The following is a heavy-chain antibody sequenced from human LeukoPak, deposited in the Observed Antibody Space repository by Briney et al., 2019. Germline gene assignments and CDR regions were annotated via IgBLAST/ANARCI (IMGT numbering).Heavy chain of an antibody. CDR3: ARVGLITMIVVVNRDY. D-gene: IGHD3-22*01. J-gene: IGHJ4*02. CDR2: ISAYNGNT. V-gene: IGHV1-18*01. Sequence: ASVKVSCKASGGTFSSYAISWVRQAPGQGLEWMGGISAYNGNTNYAQKLQGRVTMTTDTSTSTAYMELRNLRSDDTAVYYCARVGLITMIVVVNRDYWGQGTLVTVSS. CDR1: GGTFSSYA.